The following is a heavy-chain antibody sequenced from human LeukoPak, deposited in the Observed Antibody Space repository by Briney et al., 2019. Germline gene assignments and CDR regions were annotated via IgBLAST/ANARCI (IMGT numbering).Heavy chain of an antibody. CDR1: GYTFTGYY. CDR3: ARAVYYDFWSGNDY. Sequence: ASVKVSCKASGYTFTGYYMHWVRQAPGQGLEWMGWISAYNGNTNYAQKLQGRVTMTTDTSTSTAYMELRSLRSDDTAVYYCARAVYYDFWSGNDYWGQGTLVTVSS. J-gene: IGHJ4*02. CDR2: ISAYNGNT. D-gene: IGHD3-3*01. V-gene: IGHV1-18*04.